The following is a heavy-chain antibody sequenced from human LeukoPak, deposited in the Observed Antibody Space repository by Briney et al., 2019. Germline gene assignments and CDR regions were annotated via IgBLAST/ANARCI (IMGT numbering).Heavy chain of an antibody. D-gene: IGHD2-15*01. CDR2: FIPIFGTA. V-gene: IGHV1-69*13. J-gene: IGHJ5*02. Sequence: ASVNVSCKASGGTFSSYAISWVRQVPGQGLEWRGGFIPIFGTANYTQKFQGRVTITADESTSTAYMELSSLRSEATAVYYCATPRVGYCSGGSCYWFDPWGQGTLVTVSS. CDR3: ATPRVGYCSGGSCYWFDP. CDR1: GGTFSSYA.